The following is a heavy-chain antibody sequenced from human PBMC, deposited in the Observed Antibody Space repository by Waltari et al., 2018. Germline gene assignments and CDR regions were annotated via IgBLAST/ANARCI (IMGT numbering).Heavy chain of an antibody. D-gene: IGHD1-7*01. J-gene: IGHJ4*02. CDR3: ARDRNYAEFYFDH. CDR2: IYTNGDT. V-gene: IGHV4-61*02. Sequence: QVQLQESGPSLVRPSETLSLTCSVSGDSIKRGPYVWAWVRQPAKKGLEWIGRIYTNGDTHYNPSLQSRATISVDTSKNQISLNLRSLSAADTAVYYCARDRNYAEFYFDHWGPGILVTVSS. CDR1: GDSIKRGPYV.